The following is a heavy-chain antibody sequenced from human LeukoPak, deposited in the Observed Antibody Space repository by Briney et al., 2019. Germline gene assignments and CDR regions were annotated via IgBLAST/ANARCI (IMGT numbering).Heavy chain of an antibody. J-gene: IGHJ1*01. CDR3: ARGGAYSSSSSGLPAEYFQH. Sequence: GASVKVSCKASGYTFTSYYMHWVRQAPGQGLEWMGIINPSGGSTSYAQKFQGRVTMTRDMSTSTVYMELSSLRSEDTAVYYCARGGAYSSSSSGLPAEYFQHWGQGTLVTVSS. D-gene: IGHD6-6*01. CDR1: GYTFTSYY. V-gene: IGHV1-46*01. CDR2: INPSGGST.